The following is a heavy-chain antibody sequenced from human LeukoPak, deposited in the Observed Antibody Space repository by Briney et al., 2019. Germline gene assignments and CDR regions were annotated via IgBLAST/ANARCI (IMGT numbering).Heavy chain of an antibody. J-gene: IGHJ4*02. CDR1: GYTLTELS. CDR2: FDPEDGET. V-gene: IGHV1-24*01. CDR3: ARDLWFSGAYCGGDCQPNPKYYFDY. Sequence: ASVKVSCKVSGYTLTELSMHWVRQAPGKGLEWMGGFDPEDGETIYAQKFQGRVTITADESTSTAYMELSSLRSEGTAVYYCARDLWFSGAYCGGDCQPNPKYYFDYWGQGTLVTVSS. D-gene: IGHD2-21*02.